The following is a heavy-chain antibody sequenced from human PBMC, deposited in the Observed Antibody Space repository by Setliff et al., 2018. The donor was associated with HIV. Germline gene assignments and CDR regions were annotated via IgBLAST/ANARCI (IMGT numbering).Heavy chain of an antibody. Sequence: ASVKVSCKASGYTFTSYAMHWVRQAPGQRLEWMGWINPSGGSTSYAQKFQGRVTMTRDTSASTAYMELSSLRSEDTAVYYCARMGLRELDYYYGMDVWGQGTTVTVSS. D-gene: IGHD3-16*01. J-gene: IGHJ6*02. V-gene: IGHV1-3*01. CDR3: ARMGLRELDYYYGMDV. CDR2: INPSGGST. CDR1: GYTFTSYA.